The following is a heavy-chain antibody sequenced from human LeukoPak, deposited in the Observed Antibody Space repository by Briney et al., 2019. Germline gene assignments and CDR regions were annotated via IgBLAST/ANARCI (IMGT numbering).Heavy chain of an antibody. D-gene: IGHD6-13*01. CDR1: GGTFSSYA. CDR2: MNPNSGNT. V-gene: IGHV1-8*02. CDR3: ARAGTLYYYYGMDV. Sequence: ASVKVSCKASGGTFSSYAISWVRQATGRGLEWMGWMNPNSGNTGYAQKFQGRVTMTRNTSISTAYMELSSLRSEDTAVYYCARAGTLYYYYGMDVWGQGTTVTVSS. J-gene: IGHJ6*02.